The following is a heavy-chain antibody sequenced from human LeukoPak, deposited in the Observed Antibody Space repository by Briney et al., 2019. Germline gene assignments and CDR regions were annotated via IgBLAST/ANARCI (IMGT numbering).Heavy chain of an antibody. CDR1: GGSIRSFY. CDR3: ARHDSGAAAGTFDY. CDR2: IYYSGST. Sequence: KPSETLSLTCTASGGSIRSFYWSWIRQPPGKALEWIGYIYYSGSTNYNPSLKSRVTISVDTSKNQLSMKMSSVTAADTAVYYCARHDSGAAAGTFDYWGQGTLVTVSS. V-gene: IGHV4-59*08. J-gene: IGHJ4*02. D-gene: IGHD6-13*01.